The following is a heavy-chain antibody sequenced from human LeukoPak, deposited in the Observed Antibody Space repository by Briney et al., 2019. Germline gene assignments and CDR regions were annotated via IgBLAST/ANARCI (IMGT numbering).Heavy chain of an antibody. CDR2: IKQDGSEK. Sequence: PGGSLRLSCAASGFTFSSYWMSCVRQAPGKGLEWVANIKQDGSEKYYVDSVKGRFTISRDNAKNSLYLQMNSLRAEDTAVYYCARFYYYDSGGYHYYYYYMDVWGKGTTVTVSS. CDR3: ARFYYYDSGGYHYYYYYMDV. J-gene: IGHJ6*03. D-gene: IGHD3-22*01. V-gene: IGHV3-7*01. CDR1: GFTFSSYW.